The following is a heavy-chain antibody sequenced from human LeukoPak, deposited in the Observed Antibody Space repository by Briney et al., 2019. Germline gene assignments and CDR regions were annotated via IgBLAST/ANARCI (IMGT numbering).Heavy chain of an antibody. CDR3: ARLGLSVPPNGFDI. V-gene: IGHV1-69*02. D-gene: IGHD2-2*01. J-gene: IGHJ3*02. CDR1: GGTFSSYT. Sequence: SVKVSCKASGGTFSSYTISWVRQAPAQGLEWMGRIIPILGIANYAQKFQGRVTITADKSTSTAYMELSSLRSEDTAVYYCARLGLSVPPNGFDIWGQGTMVTVSS. CDR2: IIPILGIA.